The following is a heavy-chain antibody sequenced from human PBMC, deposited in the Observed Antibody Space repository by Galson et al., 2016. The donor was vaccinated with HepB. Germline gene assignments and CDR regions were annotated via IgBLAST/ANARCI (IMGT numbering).Heavy chain of an antibody. D-gene: IGHD5-12*01. CDR2: IDIYTGNT. Sequence: SVKVSCKASGYTFTRHGINWVRQAPGQGLEWMGWIDIYTGNTIYAQKFQGRVTLTTDTSTTTVYMELRSLGSDDSAVYFCARDKRWAAPPTRRGYLYGLDVLGQGTTVTVSS. CDR1: GYTFTRHG. V-gene: IGHV1-18*01. CDR3: ARDKRWAAPPTRRGYLYGLDV. J-gene: IGHJ6*02.